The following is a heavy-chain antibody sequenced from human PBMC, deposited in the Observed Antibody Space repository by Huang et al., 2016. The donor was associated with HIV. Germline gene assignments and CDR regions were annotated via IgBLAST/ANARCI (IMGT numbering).Heavy chain of an antibody. CDR1: GYDFGSYG. J-gene: IGHJ3*01. CDR3: ARDPYYSNRWKRNDASFL. Sequence: QVQLVQSGGEVMQPGASVRVSCKASGYDFGSYGMSWVRQAPGQGRGWLGWIGRDSRDTSSAQKFQGRVTMTTDTSTTTTYMELRSLRSDDTAMYYCARDPYYSNRWKRNDASFLWGQGTMITVSS. V-gene: IGHV1-18*01. CDR2: IGRDSRDT. D-gene: IGHD4-4*01.